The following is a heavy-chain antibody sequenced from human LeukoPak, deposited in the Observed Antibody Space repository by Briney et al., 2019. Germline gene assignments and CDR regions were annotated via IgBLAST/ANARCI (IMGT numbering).Heavy chain of an antibody. CDR1: GFTVSSNY. D-gene: IGHD5-18*01. CDR3: ARGYSYGHAPPQDP. J-gene: IGHJ4*02. Sequence: PGGSLRLSCAASGFTVSSNYMSWVRQAPGKGLEWVSVIYSGGSTYYADPVKGRFTISRDNSKNTLYLQMNSLRAEDTAVYYCARGYSYGHAPPQDPWGQGTLVTVSS. CDR2: IYSGGST. V-gene: IGHV3-53*01.